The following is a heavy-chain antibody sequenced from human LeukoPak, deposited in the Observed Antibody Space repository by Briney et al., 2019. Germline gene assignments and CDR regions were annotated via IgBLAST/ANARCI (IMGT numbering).Heavy chain of an antibody. V-gene: IGHV3-21*01. CDR2: ISSSSSYI. J-gene: IGHJ4*02. CDR3: ARPRAAAGKWYYFDY. D-gene: IGHD6-13*01. Sequence: GGSLSLSCAASGFTFISYSMNWVRQAPGKGLEWVSSISSSSSYIYYADSVKGRFTISRDNAKNSLYLQMNSLRAEDTAVYYCARPRAAAGKWYYFDYWGQGTLVTVSS. CDR1: GFTFISYS.